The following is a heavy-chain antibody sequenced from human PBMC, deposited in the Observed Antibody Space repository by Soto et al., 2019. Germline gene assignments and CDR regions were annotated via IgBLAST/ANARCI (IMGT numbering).Heavy chain of an antibody. J-gene: IGHJ6*03. CDR1: GFTVSSNY. Sequence: EVQLVESGGGLVQPGGSLRLSCAASGFTVSSNYMSWVRQAPGKGLEWVSVIYSGGSTYYADSGKGSFTISRDNSKNALYLQMHSLGAQDTAVDYCARGDYGESQHDYYMDVWCKGNTVTV. CDR3: ARGDYGESQHDYYMDV. CDR2: IYSGGST. V-gene: IGHV3-66*01. D-gene: IGHD4-17*01.